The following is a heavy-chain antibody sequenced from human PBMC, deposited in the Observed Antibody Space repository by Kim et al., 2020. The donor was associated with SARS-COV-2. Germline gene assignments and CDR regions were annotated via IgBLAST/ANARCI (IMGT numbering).Heavy chain of an antibody. D-gene: IGHD1-26*01. CDR3: ARDRSGGYGGYFDY. Sequence: AGSVKSRITINPDTSKNQFSLQLNSVTPEDTAVYYCARDRSGGYGGYFDYWGQGTLVTVSS. V-gene: IGHV6-1*01. J-gene: IGHJ4*02.